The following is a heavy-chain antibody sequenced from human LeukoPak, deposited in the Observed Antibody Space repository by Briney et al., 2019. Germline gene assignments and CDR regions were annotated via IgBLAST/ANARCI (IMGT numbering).Heavy chain of an antibody. D-gene: IGHD5-24*01. J-gene: IGHJ4*02. Sequence: SVKVSCKASGGTFSSYAISWVRQAPGQGLEWIGGIIPIFGTANYAQKFQGRVTITTDESTSTAYMELSSLRSEDTAVYYCARDRSEMATTRTFDYWGQGTLVTVSS. CDR3: ARDRSEMATTRTFDY. CDR2: IIPIFGTA. CDR1: GGTFSSYA. V-gene: IGHV1-69*05.